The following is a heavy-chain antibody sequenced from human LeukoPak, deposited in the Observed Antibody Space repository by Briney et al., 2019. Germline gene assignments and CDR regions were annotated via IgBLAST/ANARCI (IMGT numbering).Heavy chain of an antibody. CDR2: IYPGDSDT. CDR1: GYSFTSCW. D-gene: IGHD3-22*01. Sequence: GESLKISCKGSGYSFTSCWIGWVRQMPGKGLEWMGIIYPGDSDTRYSPSFQGQVTISADKSISTAYLQWSSLKASDTAMYYCARSASGYRYYYGMDVWGQGTTVTVSS. J-gene: IGHJ6*02. CDR3: ARSASGYRYYYGMDV. V-gene: IGHV5-51*01.